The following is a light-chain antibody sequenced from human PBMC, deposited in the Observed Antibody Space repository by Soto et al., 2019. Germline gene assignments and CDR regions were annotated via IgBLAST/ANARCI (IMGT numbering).Light chain of an antibody. Sequence: EIVLTQSPGTLSLSPGERATLSCRASQSVSSPYLAWYQQKPGQAPRLLMYGTSSRATGIPDRFSGSGSGTDFTLTISRLEPEDFAVYFCQQYGSSPITFGQGTRLEMK. CDR2: GTS. V-gene: IGKV3-20*01. CDR1: QSVSSPY. CDR3: QQYGSSPIT. J-gene: IGKJ5*01.